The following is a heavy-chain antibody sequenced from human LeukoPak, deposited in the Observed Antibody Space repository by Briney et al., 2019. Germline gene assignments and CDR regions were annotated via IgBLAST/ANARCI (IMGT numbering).Heavy chain of an antibody. CDR2: ISYDGSNK. CDR1: GFTLSSYA. D-gene: IGHD6-13*01. V-gene: IGHV3-30*01. CDR3: ARDGGTQLGNYYYYYGMDV. Sequence: PSGGSLRLSCAATGFTLSSYAMHWVRQAPGKGLEWVAVISYDGSNKYYADSVKGRFTISRDNSKNTLYLQMNSLRAEDTAVYYCARDGGTQLGNYYYYYGMDVWGQGTTVTVSS. J-gene: IGHJ6*02.